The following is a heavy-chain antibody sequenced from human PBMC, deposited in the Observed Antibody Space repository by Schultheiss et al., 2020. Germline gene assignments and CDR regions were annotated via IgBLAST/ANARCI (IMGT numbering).Heavy chain of an antibody. Sequence: GSLRLSCAASGFTFSDYGLHWVRQAPGKGLEWVAVIWSDGSNKYYADSVKGRFTISRDNAKNSLYLQMNSLRAEDTALYYCAKDISRGPRNLHQGLRYFDWLRGRKYYFDYWGQGTLVTVSS. V-gene: IGHV3-33*03. J-gene: IGHJ4*02. D-gene: IGHD3-9*01. CDR3: AKDISRGPRNLHQGLRYFDWLRGRKYYFDY. CDR2: IWSDGSNK. CDR1: GFTFSDYG.